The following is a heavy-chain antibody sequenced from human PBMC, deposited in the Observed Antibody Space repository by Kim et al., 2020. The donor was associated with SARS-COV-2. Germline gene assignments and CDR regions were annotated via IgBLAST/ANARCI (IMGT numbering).Heavy chain of an antibody. CDR2: IKSKTDGGTT. V-gene: IGHV3-15*01. D-gene: IGHD3-9*01. Sequence: GGSLRLSCAASGFTFSNAWMSWVRQAPGKGLEWVGRIKSKTDGGTTDYAAPVKGRFTISRDDSKNTLYLQMNSLKTEDTAVYYCTTDYVLGLYYDILTEWGQGTLVTVSS. CDR3: TTDYVLGLYYDILTE. J-gene: IGHJ4*02. CDR1: GFTFSNAW.